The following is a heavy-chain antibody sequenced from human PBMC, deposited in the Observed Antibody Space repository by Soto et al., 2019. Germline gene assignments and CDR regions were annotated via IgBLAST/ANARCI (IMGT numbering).Heavy chain of an antibody. V-gene: IGHV3-7*03. CDR2: IKQDGSEK. CDR1: AFTFSSYW. J-gene: IGHJ3*02. CDR3: ARDLFEAARRGEYAFDI. D-gene: IGHD3-16*01. Sequence: PGGSLRLSCAASAFTFSSYWMSWVRQAPGKGLEWVANIKQDGSEKYYVDSVKGRFPISRDNAKNSLYLQMNSLRAEDTAVYYCARDLFEAARRGEYAFDIWGQGTMVTVSS.